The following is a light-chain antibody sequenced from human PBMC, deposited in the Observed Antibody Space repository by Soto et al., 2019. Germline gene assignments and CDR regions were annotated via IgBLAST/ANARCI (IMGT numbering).Light chain of an antibody. Sequence: DIQMTQSPSTLSASVGDRVTITFRASQSISSWLAWYQQKPGKAPKLLIYKASTLKSGVPSRFSGSGSGTDFTLTISSLQPEDFATYYCQQSYSTPPTFGQGTRLEIK. CDR3: QQSYSTPPT. CDR2: KAS. V-gene: IGKV1-5*03. J-gene: IGKJ5*01. CDR1: QSISSW.